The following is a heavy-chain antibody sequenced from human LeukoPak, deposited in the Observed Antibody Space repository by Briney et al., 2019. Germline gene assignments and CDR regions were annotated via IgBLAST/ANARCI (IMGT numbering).Heavy chain of an antibody. D-gene: IGHD3-10*01. J-gene: IGHJ4*01. Sequence: SETLSLTCTVSSGSISSFYWTWIRQPAGKGLEWIGRIFTTGTTNYNPSLKSRVTMSVDTSKSQFSLKLTSVTAADAAVYYRARGRYGSGSYFFDYWGQGTLVTVSS. CDR3: ARGRYGSGSYFFDY. CDR1: SGSISSFY. V-gene: IGHV4-4*07. CDR2: IFTTGTT.